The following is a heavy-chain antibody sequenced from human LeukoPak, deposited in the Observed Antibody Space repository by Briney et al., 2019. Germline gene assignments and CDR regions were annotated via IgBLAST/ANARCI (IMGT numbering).Heavy chain of an antibody. Sequence: GGSLRLSCAASGFTFSSYAMHWVRQAPGKGLEWVAVISYDGSNKYYADSVKGRFTISRDNSKNTLYLQMNSLRAEDTAVYYCAREYSGSCVDYFDYWGQGTLVTVTS. J-gene: IGHJ4*02. CDR3: AREYSGSCVDYFDY. D-gene: IGHD1-26*01. CDR1: GFTFSSYA. CDR2: ISYDGSNK. V-gene: IGHV3-30-3*01.